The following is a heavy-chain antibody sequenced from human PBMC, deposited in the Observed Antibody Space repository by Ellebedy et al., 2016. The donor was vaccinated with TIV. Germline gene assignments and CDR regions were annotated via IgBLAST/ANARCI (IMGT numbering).Heavy chain of an antibody. V-gene: IGHV3-7*01. D-gene: IGHD4-17*01. CDR3: ARRGSYGDYAVQVNSWFDA. CDR2: IYQDGSDQ. J-gene: IGHJ5*02. Sequence: PEGSLRLSCAASGFSFRSYWMGWVRQAPGKGLEWVANIYQDGSDQYYVESVKGRFTISRDNANKSLFLQMNSLRVEDTAVYYCARRGSYGDYAVQVNSWFDAWGQGTLVTVSS. CDR1: GFSFRSYW.